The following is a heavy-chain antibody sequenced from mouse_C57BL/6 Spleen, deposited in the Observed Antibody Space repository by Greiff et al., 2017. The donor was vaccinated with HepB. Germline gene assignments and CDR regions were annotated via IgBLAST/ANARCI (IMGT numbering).Heavy chain of an antibody. D-gene: IGHD2-4*01. CDR1: GYTFTSYW. CDR2: IYPSDSET. J-gene: IGHJ3*01. Sequence: QVQLQQPGAELVRPGSSVKLSCKASGYTFTSYWMDWVKQRPGQGLEWIGNIYPSDSETHYNQKFKDKATLTVDKSSSTAYMQLSSLTSEDSAVYYCARHFYYDYDGFAYWGQGTLATVSA. CDR3: ARHFYYDYDGFAY. V-gene: IGHV1-61*01.